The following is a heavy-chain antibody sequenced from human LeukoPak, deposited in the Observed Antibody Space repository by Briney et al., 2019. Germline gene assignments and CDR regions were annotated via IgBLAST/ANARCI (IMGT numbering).Heavy chain of an antibody. CDR3: AREVDSVIGSIDY. J-gene: IGHJ4*02. D-gene: IGHD3-22*01. CDR2: ISYSGTI. Sequence: GGSLRLSCAASGFTFSSYEMNWIRQAPGKGLEWGSYISYSGTIYYADSVKGRFTISRDNAKNSLYLQMNNLRADDTAVYYCAREVDSVIGSIDYWGQGTLVTVSS. V-gene: IGHV3-48*03. CDR1: GFTFSSYE.